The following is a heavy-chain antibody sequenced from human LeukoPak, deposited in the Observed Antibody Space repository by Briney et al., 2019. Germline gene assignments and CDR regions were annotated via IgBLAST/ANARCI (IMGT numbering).Heavy chain of an antibody. CDR3: ARGTVWFGELAIDY. J-gene: IGHJ4*02. V-gene: IGHV4-59*01. CDR2: IYYSGST. CDR1: GGSISSYY. D-gene: IGHD3-10*01. Sequence: PSETLSLTCTVSGGSISSYYWSWIRQPPGKGLEWIGYIYYSGSTNYNPSLKSRVTISVETSKNQFSLKLSSVTAADTAVYYCARGTVWFGELAIDYWGQGTLVTVSS.